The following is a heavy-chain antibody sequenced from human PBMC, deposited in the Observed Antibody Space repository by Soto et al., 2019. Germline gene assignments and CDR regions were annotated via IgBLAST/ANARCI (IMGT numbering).Heavy chain of an antibody. D-gene: IGHD3-16*01. CDR2: IKQDGSER. V-gene: IGHV3-7*01. Sequence: GGSLRLSCAASGFTFPNDWMSWVRQAPGKGLEWVANIKQDGSERYYVDSVKGRFTVSRDNAKYTLFLQMNSLRVEDTAVYYCASGLGWQSDYWGQGTLVTVSS. J-gene: IGHJ4*02. CDR1: GFTFPNDW. CDR3: ASGLGWQSDY.